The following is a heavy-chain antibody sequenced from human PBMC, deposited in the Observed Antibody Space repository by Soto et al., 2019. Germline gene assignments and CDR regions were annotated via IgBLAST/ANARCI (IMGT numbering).Heavy chain of an antibody. J-gene: IGHJ4*02. V-gene: IGHV3-53*01. CDR2: ISSGGDP. CDR3: ARDSGYSSAYWEHYFDY. CDR1: GFSISDKF. Sequence: GGSLRLSCATSGFSISDKFMSWVRQAPGKGLEWISVISSGGDPSYADSVKGRFTISRDITKNTLFLQMTSLRADDTAVYFCARDSGYSSAYWEHYFDYWGQGTLVTVSS. D-gene: IGHD3-16*01.